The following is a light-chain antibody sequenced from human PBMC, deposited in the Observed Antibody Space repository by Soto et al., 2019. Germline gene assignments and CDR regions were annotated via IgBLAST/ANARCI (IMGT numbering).Light chain of an antibody. V-gene: IGKV1-27*01. CDR2: DAS. J-gene: IGKJ5*01. Sequence: DIQMTESPSSLSASVGDRVTITCRASQGIYNYVAWYQQRPGTPPKLLIYDASTLQTGVPSRFSGSGSGTDFTLTISSLQPEDFATYYCQNYNSAPITFGQGTRL. CDR3: QNYNSAPIT. CDR1: QGIYNY.